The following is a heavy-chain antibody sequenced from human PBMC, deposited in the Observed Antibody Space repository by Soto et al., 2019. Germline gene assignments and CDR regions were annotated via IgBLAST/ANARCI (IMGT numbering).Heavy chain of an antibody. Sequence: RESMRLASPVSAFTLHNKSMGWVRHAPGKGMEWVSSINGPGDDTYYADSVKGRLSISRDNSKNTLYLQMNSLRAEDTDLYDCAKKENHDHVWGNSTVDWGQGTLVTVSS. D-gene: IGHD3-16*01. CDR2: INGPGDDT. CDR1: AFTLHNKS. J-gene: IGHJ4*03. V-gene: IGHV3-23*01. CDR3: AKKENHDHVWGNSTVD.